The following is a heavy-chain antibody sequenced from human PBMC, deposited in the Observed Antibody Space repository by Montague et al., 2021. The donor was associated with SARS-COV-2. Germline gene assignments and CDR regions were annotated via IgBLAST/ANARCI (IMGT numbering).Heavy chain of an antibody. CDR2: IYYTGST. J-gene: IGHJ3*02. CDR1: GGSVSSSSYY. CDR3: ARHITGSGNAFDI. V-gene: IGHV4-39*01. D-gene: IGHD3-10*01. Sequence: SETLPLTCTVSGGSVSSSSYYWGWIRQPPGKGLEWIGSIYYTGSTYYNPSLKSRVTISVDTPKNQFSLKLSSVTAADTAVYYCARHITGSGNAFDIWGQGTMVTVSS.